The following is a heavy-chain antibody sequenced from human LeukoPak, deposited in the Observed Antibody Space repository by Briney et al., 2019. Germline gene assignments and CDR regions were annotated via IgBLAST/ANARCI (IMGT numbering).Heavy chain of an antibody. D-gene: IGHD5-18*01. V-gene: IGHV5-51*01. CDR1: GYSFTSYW. J-gene: IGHJ5*02. CDR3: ARQYSRGPWGPRWFDP. CDR2: IYPGDSDT. Sequence: GESLKISCKGSGYSFTSYWIGWVRQMPGKGLEWMGIIYPGDSDTRYSSSFQGQVTISADKSISTAYLQWSSLKASDTAMYYCARQYSRGPWGPRWFDPWGQGTLVTVSS.